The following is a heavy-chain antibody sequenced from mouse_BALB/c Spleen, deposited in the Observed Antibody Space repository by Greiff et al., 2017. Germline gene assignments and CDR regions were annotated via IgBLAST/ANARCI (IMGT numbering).Heavy chain of an antibody. D-gene: IGHD2-4*01. CDR1: GYAFTNYL. Sequence: QVQLQQSGAELVRPGTSVKVSCKASGYAFTNYLIEWVKQRPGQGLEWIGVINPGSGGTNYNEKFKGKATLTADKSSSTAYMQLSSLTSDDSAVYFCAREGGISTMITTGFAYWGQGTLVTVSA. CDR2: INPGSGGT. CDR3: AREGGISTMITTGFAY. V-gene: IGHV1-54*01. J-gene: IGHJ3*01.